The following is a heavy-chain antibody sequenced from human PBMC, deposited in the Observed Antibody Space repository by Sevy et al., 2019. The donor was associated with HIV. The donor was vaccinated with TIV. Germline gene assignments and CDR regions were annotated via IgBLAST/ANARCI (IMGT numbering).Heavy chain of an antibody. CDR1: GFTFSVYW. Sequence: GGPLRLSCAASGFTFSVYWMSWVRQAPGKGLEWVATMKEDGSDKDYVDSVKGRFTISRDNAKNSLYLQMNSLRAEDTAVYYCVREGVGGYSYSLDCWGQGTLVTVSS. J-gene: IGHJ4*02. V-gene: IGHV3-7*01. CDR3: VREGVGGYSYSLDC. D-gene: IGHD5-18*01. CDR2: MKEDGSDK.